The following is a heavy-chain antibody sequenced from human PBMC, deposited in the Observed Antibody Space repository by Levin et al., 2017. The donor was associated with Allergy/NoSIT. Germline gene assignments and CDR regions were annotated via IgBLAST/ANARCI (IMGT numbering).Heavy chain of an antibody. D-gene: IGHD5-12*01. CDR3: ARDGASAYECDY. V-gene: IGHV1-2*06. CDR2: INSNSGGT. CDR1: GYTFTGYY. J-gene: IGHJ4*02. Sequence: ASVKVSCKASGYTFTGYYIHWVRQAPGQGLEWVGRINSNSGGTDYAQRFQGRVTMTRDTSISTAYMELSSLRSDDTAVYYCARDGASAYECDYWGQGTRVTVSS.